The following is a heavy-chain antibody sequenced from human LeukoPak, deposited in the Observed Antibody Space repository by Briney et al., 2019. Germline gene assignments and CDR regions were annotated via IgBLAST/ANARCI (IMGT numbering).Heavy chain of an antibody. CDR3: ARAKYGDYVWFDP. J-gene: IGHJ5*02. CDR2: IYHSGST. Sequence: PSETLCLTCAVSGGSISSGGYSWSWIRQPPGKGLEWIGYIYHSGSTYYNPSLKSRVTISVDRSKNQFSLKLSSVTAADTAVYYCARAKYGDYVWFDPWGQGTLVTVSS. V-gene: IGHV4-30-2*01. CDR1: GGSISSGGYS. D-gene: IGHD4-17*01.